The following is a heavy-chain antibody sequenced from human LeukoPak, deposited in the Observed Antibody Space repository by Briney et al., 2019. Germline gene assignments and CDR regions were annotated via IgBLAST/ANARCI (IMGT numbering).Heavy chain of an antibody. D-gene: IGHD2-2*01. CDR3: AGASVVPWYY. V-gene: IGHV3-48*03. J-gene: IGHJ4*02. CDR1: GFTFSSYE. Sequence: GGSLRLSCAASGFTFSSYEMNWVRQALGKGLEWVSYISSSGSTIYYADSVKGRFTISRDNAKNSLYLQMNSLRAEDTALYYCAGASVVPWYYWGQGTLVTVSS. CDR2: ISSSGSTI.